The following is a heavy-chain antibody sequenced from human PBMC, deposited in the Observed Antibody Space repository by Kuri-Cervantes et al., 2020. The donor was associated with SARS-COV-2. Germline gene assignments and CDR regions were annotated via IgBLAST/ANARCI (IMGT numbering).Heavy chain of an antibody. CDR2: IYHSGST. Sequence: SETLSLTCAVSGYSISSGYYWGWIRQPPGKGLEWIGSIYHSGSTYYNPSLKSRVTISVDTSKNQFSLKLSSVTAADTAVYYCARAHSGRSPSSDTDYWGQGTLVTVSS. V-gene: IGHV4-38-2*01. J-gene: IGHJ4*02. CDR1: GYSISSGYY. D-gene: IGHD1-26*01. CDR3: ARAHSGRSPSSDTDY.